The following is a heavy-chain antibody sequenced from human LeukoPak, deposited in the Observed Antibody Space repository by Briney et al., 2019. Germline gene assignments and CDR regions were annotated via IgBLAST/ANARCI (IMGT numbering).Heavy chain of an antibody. Sequence: PGGSLRLSCAASGLTVNSNHMAWVRQAPGKGLEWVSVIYTGGITYYADSVQGRFSISRDNSKNTLYLQMNSLRVEDTALYYCARDHAAAGGGLDYWGQGTRVIVSS. J-gene: IGHJ4*02. CDR1: GLTVNSNH. CDR3: ARDHAAAGGGLDY. D-gene: IGHD6-13*01. CDR2: IYTGGIT. V-gene: IGHV3-53*01.